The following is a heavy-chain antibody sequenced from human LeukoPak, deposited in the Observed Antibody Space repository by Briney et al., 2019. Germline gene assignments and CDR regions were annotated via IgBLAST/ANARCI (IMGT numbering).Heavy chain of an antibody. Sequence: ASVKVSCKPSGYTFTSYDINWVRQATGQGLEWMGWMNPNSGNTGYAQKFQGRVTMTRNTSISTAYMELSSLRSEDTALYYCARGWGYDYVWGSYLVYWGQGTLVTVSS. D-gene: IGHD3-16*02. J-gene: IGHJ4*02. V-gene: IGHV1-8*01. CDR3: ARGWGYDYVWGSYLVY. CDR1: GYTFTSYD. CDR2: MNPNSGNT.